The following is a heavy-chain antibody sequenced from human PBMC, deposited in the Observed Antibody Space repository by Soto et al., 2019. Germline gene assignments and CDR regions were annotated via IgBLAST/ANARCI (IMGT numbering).Heavy chain of an antibody. V-gene: IGHV4-31*03. J-gene: IGHJ4*02. CDR3: ATGGVVVPAAEYYFDY. CDR2: IYYSGST. Sequence: SETLSLTCTVSGGSISSGGYYWSWIRQHPGKGLEWIGYIYYSGSTYYNPSLKSRVTISVDTSKNQFSLKLGSVTAADTAVYYCATGGVVVPAAEYYFDYWGQGTLVTVSS. D-gene: IGHD2-2*01. CDR1: GGSISSGGYY.